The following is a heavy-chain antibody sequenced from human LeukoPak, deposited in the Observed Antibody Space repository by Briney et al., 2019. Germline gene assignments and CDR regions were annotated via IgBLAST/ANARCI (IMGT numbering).Heavy chain of an antibody. Sequence: KSSETLSLTCAVYGGSFSGYYWSWIRQPPGKGLEWIGEINHSGSTNYNPSLKSRVTISVDTSKNQFSLKLSSVTAADTAVYYCARDQYYYDSSGYYRFDYWGQGTLVTVSS. CDR2: INHSGST. D-gene: IGHD3-22*01. J-gene: IGHJ4*02. CDR3: ARDQYYYDSSGYYRFDY. CDR1: GGSFSGYY. V-gene: IGHV4-34*01.